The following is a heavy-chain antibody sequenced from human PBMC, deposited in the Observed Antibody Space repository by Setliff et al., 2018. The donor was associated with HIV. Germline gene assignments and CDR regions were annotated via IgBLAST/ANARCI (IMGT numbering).Heavy chain of an antibody. CDR1: GFTFSDYY. J-gene: IGHJ4*02. CDR2: ISRDGNTI. D-gene: IGHD4-17*01. CDR3: ARDKDEDYGSTSFDY. Sequence: GGSLRLSCEASGFTFSDYYMSWLRQAPGKGLEWVSYISRDGNTIYYADSVKGRFTISRDNAKNSLYLQLNSLRPEDTAVYYCARDKDEDYGSTSFDYWGQGILVTVSS. V-gene: IGHV3-11*01.